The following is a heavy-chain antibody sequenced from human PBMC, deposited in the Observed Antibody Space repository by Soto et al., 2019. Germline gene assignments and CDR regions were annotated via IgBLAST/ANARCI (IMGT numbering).Heavy chain of an antibody. CDR2: ISYDGSNK. D-gene: IGHD6-19*01. Sequence: QVQLVESGGGVVQPGRSLRLSCAASGFTFSSYAMHWVRQAPGKGLEWVAVISYDGSNKYYADSVKGRFTISRDNSKNTLYLQMNSLRAEDTAVYYCARGQFGSGLDWGQGTLVTVSS. J-gene: IGHJ4*02. CDR3: ARGQFGSGLD. V-gene: IGHV3-30-3*01. CDR1: GFTFSSYA.